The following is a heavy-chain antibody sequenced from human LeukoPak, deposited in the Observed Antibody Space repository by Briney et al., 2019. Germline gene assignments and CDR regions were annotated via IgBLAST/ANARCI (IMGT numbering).Heavy chain of an antibody. CDR2: IYYSGSA. D-gene: IGHD2-2*02. J-gene: IGHJ5*02. CDR3: ARDLGYCSSTSCYTGWFDP. CDR1: GGSINSANYY. Sequence: SETLSLTCTVSGGSINSANYYWGWIRQPPGKGLEWIGSIYYSGSAYYSSSLKSRVTISVDTSKNQFSLKLSSVTAADTAVYYCARDLGYCSSTSCYTGWFDPWGQGTLVTVSS. V-gene: IGHV4-39*07.